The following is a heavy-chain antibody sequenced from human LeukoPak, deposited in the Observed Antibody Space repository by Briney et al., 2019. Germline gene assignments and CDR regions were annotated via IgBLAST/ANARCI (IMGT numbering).Heavy chain of an antibody. J-gene: IGHJ4*02. V-gene: IGHV4-39*01. CDR1: SASISDNIYY. CDR2: TYYSGTT. CDR3: ARSHYCTNGLCYFYF. D-gene: IGHD2-8*01. Sequence: PSETLSLTCTVSSASISDNIYYWGWIRQPPGKGLEWIATTYYSGTTYYNPSLRSRVTISEDTSKNQVSLKLTSVNAADTAVYYCARSHYCTNGLCYFYFWGQGTLVTVSS.